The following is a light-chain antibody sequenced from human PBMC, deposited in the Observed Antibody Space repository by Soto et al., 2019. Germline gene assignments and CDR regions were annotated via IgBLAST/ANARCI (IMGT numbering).Light chain of an antibody. CDR3: AAWDDSLNGWV. CDR2: SHN. J-gene: IGLJ3*02. CDR1: NSNIGSNT. V-gene: IGLV1-44*01. Sequence: QSVLTQPPSASGTPGQRVTISCSGSNSNIGSNTVNWYQQLPGTAPKLLIYSHNQRPSGVPDRFSGSKSGTSASLAISGLQSGDEADYYCAAWDDSLNGWVFGGGTKLTVL.